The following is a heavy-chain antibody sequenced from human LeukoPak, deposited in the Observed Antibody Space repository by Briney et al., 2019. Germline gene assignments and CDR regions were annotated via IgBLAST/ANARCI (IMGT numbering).Heavy chain of an antibody. V-gene: IGHV3-30*02. CDR1: GFTFSSYG. CDR3: AKDLVPAAIFENFDY. J-gene: IGHJ4*02. D-gene: IGHD2-2*01. Sequence: PGGSLRLSCAASGFTFSSYGMHWVRQAPGKGLEWVAFIRYDGSNKYYADSVKGRFTISRDNSKNTLYLQMNSLRAEDTAVYYCAKDLVPAAIFENFDYWGQGTLVTVSS. CDR2: IRYDGSNK.